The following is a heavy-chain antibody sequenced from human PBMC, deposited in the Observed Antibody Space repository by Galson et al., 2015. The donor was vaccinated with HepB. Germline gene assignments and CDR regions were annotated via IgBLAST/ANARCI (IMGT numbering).Heavy chain of an antibody. CDR3: GRDLKSGGCRSSWYGDWYFDL. CDR1: GGSLTSFQ. D-gene: IGHD6-13*01. CDR2: IIPIAGTA. V-gene: IGHV1-69*13. J-gene: IGHJ2*01. Sequence: SVKVSCKAPGGSLTSFQISWVRQAPGQGLEWMGGIIPIAGTAEYAPKFKGRIRITADESATTAYMELTSLRSEDTAVYFCGRDLKSGGCRSSWYGDWYFDLWGRGTQVTVSS.